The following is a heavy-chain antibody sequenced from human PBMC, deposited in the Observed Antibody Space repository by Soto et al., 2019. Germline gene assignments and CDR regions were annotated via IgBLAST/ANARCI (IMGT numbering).Heavy chain of an antibody. J-gene: IGHJ6*02. V-gene: IGHV4-31*03. D-gene: IGHD3-10*01. CDR2: IYYSGST. CDR1: GGSISSGGYY. CDR3: ARANGFGGNYYYYGMDV. Sequence: ASETLSLTCTVSGGSISSGGYYWSWIRQHPGKGLEWIGYIYYSGSTYYNPSLKSRVTISVDTSKNQFSLKLSSVTAADTAVYYCARANGFGGNYYYYGMDVWGQGTTVTVSS.